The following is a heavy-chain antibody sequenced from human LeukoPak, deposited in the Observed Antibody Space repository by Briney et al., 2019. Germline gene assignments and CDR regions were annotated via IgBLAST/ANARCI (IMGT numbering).Heavy chain of an antibody. CDR2: ISDSDETT. CDR3: ARGAPGAFDI. V-gene: IGHV3-23*01. Sequence: GGSLRLPCAASGFAFTHYALTWVRQAPGKGLEWVSSISDSDETTYYSGSVRGRFTISRDTSNNMLYLQMNSLRAEDTAVYYRARGAPGAFDIWGQGTMVTVSS. J-gene: IGHJ3*02. D-gene: IGHD1-1*01. CDR1: GFAFTHYA.